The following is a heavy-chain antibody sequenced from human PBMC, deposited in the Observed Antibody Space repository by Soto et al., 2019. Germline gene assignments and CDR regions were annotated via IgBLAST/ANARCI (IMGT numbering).Heavy chain of an antibody. CDR1: GFTFSSYA. Sequence: PGGSLRLSCAASGFTFSSYAMSWVRQAPGKGLEWVSAISGSGGSTYYADSVKGRFTISRDNSKNTLYLQMNSLRAEDTAVYYCAKEEEDYDILTGYSAFDYWGQGTLVTVSS. V-gene: IGHV3-23*01. D-gene: IGHD3-9*01. CDR2: ISGSGGST. CDR3: AKEEEDYDILTGYSAFDY. J-gene: IGHJ4*02.